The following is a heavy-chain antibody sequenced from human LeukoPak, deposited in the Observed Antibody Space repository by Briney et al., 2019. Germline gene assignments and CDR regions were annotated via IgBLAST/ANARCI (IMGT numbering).Heavy chain of an antibody. Sequence: GGSLRLSCAASGFTFSSYAMSWVRQAPGKGLEWVSAISGSGGSTDYADSVKGRFTISRDNSKNTLYLQMNSLRAEDTAVFYCAKGLSSGWYGESSSWGQGTLVTVSS. J-gene: IGHJ5*02. CDR1: GFTFSSYA. V-gene: IGHV3-23*01. D-gene: IGHD6-19*01. CDR3: AKGLSSGWYGESSS. CDR2: ISGSGGST.